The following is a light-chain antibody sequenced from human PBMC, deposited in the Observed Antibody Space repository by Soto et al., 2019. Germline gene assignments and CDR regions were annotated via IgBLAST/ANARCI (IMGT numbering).Light chain of an antibody. CDR1: QSVSSSY. J-gene: IGKJ1*01. Sequence: ILLTQSPGTLSLSPGERATLSCRASQSVSSSYLAWYQQRPGQAPRVLIHSASSRATGIPDRFTGSGSGTDFTLTITRLEPEDFGVYYCQQYSSLPRTFGQGTKVDIK. V-gene: IGKV3-20*01. CDR3: QQYSSLPRT. CDR2: SAS.